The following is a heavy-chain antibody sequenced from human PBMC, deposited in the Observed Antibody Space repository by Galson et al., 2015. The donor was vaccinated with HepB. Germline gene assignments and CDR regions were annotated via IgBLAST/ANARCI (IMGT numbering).Heavy chain of an antibody. V-gene: IGHV3-23*01. CDR3: AKDSWGYYDSSGYWFY. CDR1: GFTFSSYA. Sequence: LRLSCAASGFTFSSYAMSWVRQAPGKGLEWVSAISGSGGSTYYADSVKGRFTISRDNSKNTLYLQMNSLRAEDTAVYYCAKDSWGYYDSSGYWFYWGQGTLVTVSS. CDR2: ISGSGGST. J-gene: IGHJ4*02. D-gene: IGHD3-22*01.